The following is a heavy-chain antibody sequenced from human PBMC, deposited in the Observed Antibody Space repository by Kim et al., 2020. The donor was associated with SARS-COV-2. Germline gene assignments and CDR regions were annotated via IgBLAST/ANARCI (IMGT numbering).Heavy chain of an antibody. Sequence: SGPTLVNPTQTLTLTCTFSGFSLSTSGMCVSWIRQPPGKALEWLARIDWDDDKYYSTSLKTRLTISKDTSKNQVVLTMTNMDPVDTATYYCASCPAAAGTSYYYYYGMDVWGQGTTVTVSS. V-gene: IGHV2-70*11. CDR1: GFSLSTSGMC. J-gene: IGHJ6*02. D-gene: IGHD6-13*01. CDR2: IDWDDDK. CDR3: ASCPAAAGTSYYYYYGMDV.